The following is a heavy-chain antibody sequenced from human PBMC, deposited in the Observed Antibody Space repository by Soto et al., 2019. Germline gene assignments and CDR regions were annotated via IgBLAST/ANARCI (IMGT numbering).Heavy chain of an antibody. CDR3: ARVLYYGSGSYSPYGMDV. J-gene: IGHJ6*02. D-gene: IGHD3-10*01. CDR2: VSPPFRTS. CDR1: GVSFNNNG. Sequence: QVQLVQSGAEVKKPGSSVKVSCKTSGVSFNNNGIGWVRQAPGHGLEWMGGVSPPFRTSNYARKFQGRISITAHASTRTVNMELSSLTSEDTAQYYCARVLYYGSGSYSPYGMDVWGQGTTVTVSS. V-gene: IGHV1-69*01.